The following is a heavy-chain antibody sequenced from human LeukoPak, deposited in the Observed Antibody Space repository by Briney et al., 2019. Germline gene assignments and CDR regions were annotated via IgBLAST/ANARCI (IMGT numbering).Heavy chain of an antibody. V-gene: IGHV4-34*01. CDR2: INHSGST. CDR1: GGSFSGYY. D-gene: IGHD6-19*01. J-gene: IGHJ6*02. Sequence: SETLSLTCAVYGGSFSGYYWSWIRQPPGKGLEWIGEINHSGSTNYNPSLKSRVTISVDTSKNQFSLQLNSVTPEDTAVYYCARDNGYSSGWYDYYYGMDVWGQGTTVTVSS. CDR3: ARDNGYSSGWYDYYYGMDV.